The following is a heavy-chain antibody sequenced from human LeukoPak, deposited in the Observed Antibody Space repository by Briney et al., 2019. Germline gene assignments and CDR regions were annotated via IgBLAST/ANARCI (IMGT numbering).Heavy chain of an antibody. CDR2: ISSGSAYI. Sequence: GGSLTLSCAASGFSFNTYSMNWVRQAPGKGLEWVSYISSGSAYIYYADSVKGRFTISRDNSKNTLYLQMNSLRAEDTAVYYCAKDILGATTGAFDIWGQGTMVTVSS. CDR3: AKDILGATTGAFDI. J-gene: IGHJ3*02. V-gene: IGHV3-21*04. D-gene: IGHD1-26*01. CDR1: GFSFNTYS.